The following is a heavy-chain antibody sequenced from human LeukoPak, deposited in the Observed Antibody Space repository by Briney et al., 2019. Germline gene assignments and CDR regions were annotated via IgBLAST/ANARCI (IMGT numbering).Heavy chain of an antibody. CDR1: GFIFSAYA. J-gene: IGHJ4*02. D-gene: IGHD1-26*01. Sequence: PGGSLRLSCVTSGFIFSAYAMSWVRQAPGKGLEWVSIISGSGERTYYADSVRGRFTVSRDNSKNTLYLQMKSLRAEHTAVYYCVSQSYSGSDNFYFHYWGQGTLVAVSS. V-gene: IGHV3-23*01. CDR3: VSQSYSGSDNFYFHY. CDR2: ISGSGERT.